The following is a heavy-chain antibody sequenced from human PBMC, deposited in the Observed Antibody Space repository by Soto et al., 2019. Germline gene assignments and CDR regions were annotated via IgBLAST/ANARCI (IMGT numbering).Heavy chain of an antibody. Sequence: QVQLQESGPGLVKPSETLSLSCTVSGGSISSYYWSWFLQSPGKRMEWIGYVHHSWGSSYNPSLQSRVAISLDTSKSQFSLKVTSVTATDTAVYYCARQGFGPLHGLAEVWGQGTTVTVSS. CDR1: GGSISSYY. V-gene: IGHV4-59*08. J-gene: IGHJ6*02. D-gene: IGHD3-10*01. CDR3: ARQGFGPLHGLAEV. CDR2: VHHSWGS.